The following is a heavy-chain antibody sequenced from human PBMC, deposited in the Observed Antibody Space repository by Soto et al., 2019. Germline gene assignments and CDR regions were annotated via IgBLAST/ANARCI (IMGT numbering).Heavy chain of an antibody. CDR1: GFTFSSYA. V-gene: IGHV3-23*01. CDR2: VSGNGQGI. CDR3: SKDRDYPRDYFHY. D-gene: IGHD3-10*01. J-gene: IGHJ4*02. Sequence: EVQLLESGGGLVQPGGSLRLSCAASGFTFSSYAMSWVRQAPGKGLEWVSAVSGNGQGIYYADSVRGRFTISRDNSKNTVFLHIDRLRAEDTAVYYCSKDRDYPRDYFHYWGQGTLVTVSS.